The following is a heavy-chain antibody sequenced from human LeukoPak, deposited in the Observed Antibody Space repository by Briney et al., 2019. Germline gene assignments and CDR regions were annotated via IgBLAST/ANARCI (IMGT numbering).Heavy chain of an antibody. D-gene: IGHD6-19*01. J-gene: IGHJ5*02. V-gene: IGHV4-59*08. CDR3: ARNPEAVAGDLNWFDP. CDR1: GDSISSYY. CDR2: IYYSGST. Sequence: SETLSLTCTVSGDSISSYYCNWIRQPPGKGLEWIGYIYYSGSTNYNPSLKSRVTISVDTSKNQFSLKLSSVTAADTAVYYCARNPEAVAGDLNWFDPWGQGTLVTVSS.